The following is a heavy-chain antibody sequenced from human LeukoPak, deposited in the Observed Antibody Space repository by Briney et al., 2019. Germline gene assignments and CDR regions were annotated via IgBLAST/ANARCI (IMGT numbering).Heavy chain of an antibody. Sequence: GGSLRLSCAASGFTFSDYYMSWIRQAPGKGLEWVSYISSSGSTIYYADSVKGRFTISRDNSKNTLYLQMNSLRAEDTAVYYCAKDGDIQNRGCYFDYWGQGTLVTVSS. V-gene: IGHV3-11*04. J-gene: IGHJ4*02. D-gene: IGHD3-10*01. CDR3: AKDGDIQNRGCYFDY. CDR2: ISSSGSTI. CDR1: GFTFSDYY.